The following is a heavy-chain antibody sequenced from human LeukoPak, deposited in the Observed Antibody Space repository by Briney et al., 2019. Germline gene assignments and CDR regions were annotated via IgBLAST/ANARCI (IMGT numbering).Heavy chain of an antibody. D-gene: IGHD6-13*01. CDR3: TTDRVAAAYY. CDR2: IKSKTDGGTT. V-gene: IGHV3-15*01. Sequence: GGSLRLSCAASGFTFSNYAMSWVRQAPGKGLEWVGRIKSKTDGGTTDYAAPVKGRFTISRDESKNTLYLQMNSLKTEDTAVYYCTTDRVAAAYYWGQGTLVTVSS. J-gene: IGHJ4*02. CDR1: GFTFSNYA.